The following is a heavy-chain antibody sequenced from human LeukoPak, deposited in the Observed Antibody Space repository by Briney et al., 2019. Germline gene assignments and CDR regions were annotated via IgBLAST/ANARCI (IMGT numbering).Heavy chain of an antibody. CDR3: ARVRYDYVWGSYPYFDY. V-gene: IGHV4-4*07. CDR1: GGSISSYY. D-gene: IGHD3-16*02. J-gene: IGHJ4*02. Sequence: SETLSLTCTVSGGSISSYYWSWIRQPAGKGLEWIGRIYTSGSTNYNPSLKSRVTMPVDTSKNQFSLKLSSVTAADTAVYYCARVRYDYVWGSYPYFDYWGQGTLVTVSS. CDR2: IYTSGST.